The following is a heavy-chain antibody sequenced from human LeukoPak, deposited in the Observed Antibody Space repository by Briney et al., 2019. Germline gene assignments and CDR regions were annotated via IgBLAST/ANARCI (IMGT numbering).Heavy chain of an antibody. V-gene: IGHV5-51*01. CDR1: GYRFTNYW. Sequence: GESLKISCKGSGYRFTNYWIGWVRQMPGKGLEWMGIIYPGDSDTRYSPSFQGQVTISADKSISTAYLQWSSLKASDTAMYYCARHRMVWIARGAFDIWGQGTMVTVSS. J-gene: IGHJ3*02. D-gene: IGHD2-2*03. CDR2: IYPGDSDT. CDR3: ARHRMVWIARGAFDI.